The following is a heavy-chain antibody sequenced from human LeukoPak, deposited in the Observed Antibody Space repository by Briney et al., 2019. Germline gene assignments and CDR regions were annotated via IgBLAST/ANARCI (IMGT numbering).Heavy chain of an antibody. J-gene: IGHJ5*02. D-gene: IGHD3-10*01. CDR1: GFTFSSYW. Sequence: PGGSLRLSCAASGFTFSSYWMSWVHQAPGKGLEWVANIKQDGSEKYYVDSVKGRFTISRDNAKNSLYLQMNSLRAEDTAVYYCAREDYGSGSYSTINWFDPWGQGTLVTVSS. CDR2: IKQDGSEK. CDR3: AREDYGSGSYSTINWFDP. V-gene: IGHV3-7*01.